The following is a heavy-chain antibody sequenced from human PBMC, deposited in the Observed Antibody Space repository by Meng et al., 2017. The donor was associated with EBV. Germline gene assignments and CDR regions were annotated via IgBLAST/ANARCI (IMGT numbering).Heavy chain of an antibody. J-gene: IGHJ4*02. CDR1: GYTFTGYY. CDR3: ARVGIAVAGTGDY. CDR2: INPNSGGT. D-gene: IGHD6-19*01. Sequence: QVQLAESGAEVKKPGASVKVPCKASGYTFTGYYMHWVRQAPGQGLEWMGRINPNSGGTNYAQKFQGRVTMTRDTSISTAYMELSRLRSDDTAVYYCARVGIAVAGTGDYWGQGTLVTVSS. V-gene: IGHV1-2*06.